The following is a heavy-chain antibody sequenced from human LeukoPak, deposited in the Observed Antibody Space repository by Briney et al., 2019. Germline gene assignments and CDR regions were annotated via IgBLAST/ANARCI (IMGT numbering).Heavy chain of an antibody. CDR2: ISSSSSTI. J-gene: IGHJ4*02. Sequence: GGSLRLSCEASGFTFNIYAMSWVRQAPGKGLEWVSYISSSSSTIYYADSVKGRFTISRDNAKNSLYLQMNSLRAEDAALYYCARAPAYCGGDCYWGIDYWGQGTLVTVSS. CDR1: GFTFNIYA. D-gene: IGHD2-21*02. CDR3: ARAPAYCGGDCYWGIDY. V-gene: IGHV3-48*04.